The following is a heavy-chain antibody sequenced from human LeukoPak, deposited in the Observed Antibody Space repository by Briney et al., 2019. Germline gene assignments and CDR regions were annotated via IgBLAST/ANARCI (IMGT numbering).Heavy chain of an antibody. Sequence: PGGSLTLSCAASGFTFSSYAMSWVRQAPRKGLEWVSAISGSGGGTYYADSVKGRFTISRDNSKNTLYLQMNSLRAEDTAVYYCAKGNSSSWYAPLDYWGQGTLVTVSS. V-gene: IGHV3-23*01. J-gene: IGHJ4*02. D-gene: IGHD6-13*01. CDR1: GFTFSSYA. CDR3: AKGNSSSWYAPLDY. CDR2: ISGSGGGT.